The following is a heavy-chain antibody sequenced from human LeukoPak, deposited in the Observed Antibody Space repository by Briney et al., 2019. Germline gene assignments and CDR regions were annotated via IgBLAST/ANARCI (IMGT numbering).Heavy chain of an antibody. Sequence: PGGSLRLSCAASGFTFSSYWMSLVRQAPGKGLDGVANIKQDGSEKYYVDSGKGRFTISRYNAQDSLYRQINSLRSEDTAVSSCARYQKQWMVYRRYNWLDPWGPGTLVTVSS. J-gene: IGHJ5*02. CDR1: GFTFSSYW. CDR2: IKQDGSEK. D-gene: IGHD6-19*01. CDR3: ARYQKQWMVYRRYNWLDP. V-gene: IGHV3-7*01.